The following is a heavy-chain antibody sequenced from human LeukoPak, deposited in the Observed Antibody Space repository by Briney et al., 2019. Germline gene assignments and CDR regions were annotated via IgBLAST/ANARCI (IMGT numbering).Heavy chain of an antibody. J-gene: IGHJ5*02. V-gene: IGHV4-59*01. CDR1: GGSISSYY. CDR2: IYYSGST. CDR3: ARDVSFWSSGYLRRYNWFDP. D-gene: IGHD3-22*01. Sequence: SETLSLTCTVPGGSISSYYWSWIRQPPGKGLEWIGYIYYSGSTNYNPSLKSRVTISVDTSKNQFSLKLSSVTAADTAVYYCARDVSFWSSGYLRRYNWFDPWGQGTLVTVSS.